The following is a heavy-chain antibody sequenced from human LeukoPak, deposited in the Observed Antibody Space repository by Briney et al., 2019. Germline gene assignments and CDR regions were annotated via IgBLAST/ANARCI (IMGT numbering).Heavy chain of an antibody. D-gene: IGHD2-8*01. CDR1: GFTFSSYW. CDR3: ARASLVPPDY. J-gene: IGHJ4*02. Sequence: PGGSLRLSCAASGFTFSSYWMHWVRQAPGKRLVWVSRINSDGSSTSYADSVKGRFTISRDNAKNTLYLQMNSLRAGDTAVYYCARASLVPPDYWGQGTLVTVSS. CDR2: INSDGSST. V-gene: IGHV3-74*01.